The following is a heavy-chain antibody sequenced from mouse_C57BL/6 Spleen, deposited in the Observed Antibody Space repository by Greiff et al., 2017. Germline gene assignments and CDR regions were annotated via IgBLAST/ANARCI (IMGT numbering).Heavy chain of an antibody. J-gene: IGHJ4*01. Sequence: EVKLMESGGGLVKPGGSLKLSCAASGFTFSSYAMSWVRQTPEKRLEWVATISDGGSYTYYPDNVKGRFTISRDNAKNNLYLQMSHLKSEDTAMYYCARDRAYYGSNYYAMDYWGQGTSVTVSS. CDR3: ARDRAYYGSNYYAMDY. V-gene: IGHV5-4*01. CDR1: GFTFSSYA. CDR2: ISDGGSYT. D-gene: IGHD1-1*01.